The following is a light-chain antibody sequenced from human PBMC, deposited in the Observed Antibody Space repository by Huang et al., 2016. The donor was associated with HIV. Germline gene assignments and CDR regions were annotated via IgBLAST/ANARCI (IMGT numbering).Light chain of an antibody. V-gene: IGKV3-11*01. CDR1: QSVSHY. Sequence: IVLTQSPASLSLSPGERATLSCRASQSVSHYLAWYQHKPGQPPRLLIYGASRRATDIPTRLNGTGSGTDFTLTISSLETEDSAIYYCQESDTWPRLTLGGGTKVEIK. CDR2: GAS. J-gene: IGKJ4*01. CDR3: QESDTWPRLT.